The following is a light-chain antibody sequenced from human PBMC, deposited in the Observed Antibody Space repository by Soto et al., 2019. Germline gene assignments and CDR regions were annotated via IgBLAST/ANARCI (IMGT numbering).Light chain of an antibody. J-gene: IGLJ1*01. V-gene: IGLV1-40*01. CDR3: QSYDSSLSVPYV. CDR1: SSNIGAGYD. CDR2: GNS. Sequence: QSVLTQPPSVSGAPGQRVTISCTGSSSNIGAGYDVHWYQQLPGTAPKLLIYGNSNRPSGVPDRFSGSKSGTSASLAITGLQAEDEADYYCQSYDSSLSVPYVFGPGTKVTVL.